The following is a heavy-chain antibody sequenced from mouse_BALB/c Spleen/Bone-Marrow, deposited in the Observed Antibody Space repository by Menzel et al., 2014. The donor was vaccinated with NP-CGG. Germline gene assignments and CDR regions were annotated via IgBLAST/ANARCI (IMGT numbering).Heavy chain of an antibody. D-gene: IGHD4-1*01. CDR1: GFTFSSFG. Sequence: VQGVESGGGLVQPGGSRKLSCAASGFTFSSFGMHWVRQAPEKGLEWVAYISSGSSTIFYADTVKGRFTVSRDNPKNTLFLQMTSLRSEDTAMYYCTRGGNWDDFDYWGQGTTLTVSS. J-gene: IGHJ2*01. CDR3: TRGGNWDDFDY. CDR2: ISSGSSTI. V-gene: IGHV5-17*02.